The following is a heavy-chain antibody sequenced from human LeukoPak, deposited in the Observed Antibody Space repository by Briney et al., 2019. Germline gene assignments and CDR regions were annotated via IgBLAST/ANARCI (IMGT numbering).Heavy chain of an antibody. CDR3: ARDRLYYSSGWNDY. Sequence: ASVKVSCKASGYTFTGYYMHWVRQAPGQGLEWMGWINPNSGGTNYAQKFQGRVTMTRDTSISTAYMELSRLRSDDTAVYYSARDRLYYSSGWNDYWGQGTLVTVSS. V-gene: IGHV1-2*02. D-gene: IGHD6-19*01. J-gene: IGHJ4*02. CDR2: INPNSGGT. CDR1: GYTFTGYY.